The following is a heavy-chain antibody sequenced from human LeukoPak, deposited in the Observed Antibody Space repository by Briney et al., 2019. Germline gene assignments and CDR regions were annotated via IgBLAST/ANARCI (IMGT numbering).Heavy chain of an antibody. CDR3: ARGLLTARARDAFDI. CDR1: GFTVSSNY. Sequence: GGSLRLSCAASGFTVSSNYMSWVRQAPGKGLEWVSVIYSGGSTYYADSVKGRFTISRHNSKNTLYLQMNSLRAEDTAVYYCARGLLTARARDAFDIWGQGTMVTVSS. D-gene: IGHD7-27*01. J-gene: IGHJ3*02. CDR2: IYSGGST. V-gene: IGHV3-53*04.